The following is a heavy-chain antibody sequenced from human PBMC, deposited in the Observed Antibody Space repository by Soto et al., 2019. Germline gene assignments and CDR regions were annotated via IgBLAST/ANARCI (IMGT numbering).Heavy chain of an antibody. Sequence: SXTLSLTCTVSGGSISSYYCSWILQPPGKGLEWIGYIYYSGSTNYNPSLKSRVTISVDTSKNQFSLKLSSVTAADTAAYYCAAGVVIITTNWFDPWGQGTLVTVSS. J-gene: IGHJ5*02. CDR2: IYYSGST. CDR3: AAGVVIITTNWFDP. CDR1: GGSISSYY. V-gene: IGHV4-59*01. D-gene: IGHD3-3*01.